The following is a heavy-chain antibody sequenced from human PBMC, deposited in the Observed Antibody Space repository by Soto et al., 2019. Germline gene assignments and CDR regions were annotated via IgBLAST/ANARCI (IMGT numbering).Heavy chain of an antibody. Sequence: ASVKVSCKVSGYTLTELSMHWVRQAPGKGLEWMGGFDPEDGETIYAQKFQGRVTMTEDTSTDTAYMELSSLRSEDTAVYYCATIPDPYCSSTSCSLGYISVIGDWGQGTLVTVSS. D-gene: IGHD2-2*01. V-gene: IGHV1-24*01. J-gene: IGHJ4*02. CDR3: ATIPDPYCSSTSCSLGYISVIGD. CDR1: GYTLTELS. CDR2: FDPEDGET.